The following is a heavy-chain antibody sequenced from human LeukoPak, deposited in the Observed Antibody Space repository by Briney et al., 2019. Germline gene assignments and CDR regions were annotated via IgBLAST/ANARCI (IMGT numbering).Heavy chain of an antibody. CDR3: AMGDYVWGSYRGGSYFDY. CDR2: IYYSGST. J-gene: IGHJ4*02. D-gene: IGHD3-16*02. Sequence: SETLSLTCTVSGGSISSSSYYWGWIRQPPGKGLEWIGSIYYSGSTYYNPSLKSRVTISVDTSKNQFSLKLSSVTAADTAVYYCAMGDYVWGSYRGGSYFDYWGQGTLVTVSS. CDR1: GGSISSSSYY. V-gene: IGHV4-39*07.